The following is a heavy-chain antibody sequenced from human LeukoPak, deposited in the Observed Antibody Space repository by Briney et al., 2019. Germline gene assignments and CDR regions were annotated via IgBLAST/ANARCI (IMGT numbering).Heavy chain of an antibody. J-gene: IGHJ6*03. D-gene: IGHD3/OR15-3a*01. V-gene: IGHV3-74*01. CDR1: GFTFDDYG. Sequence: GSLRLSCAASGFTFDDYGMSWVRQAPGKGLVWVSRINSDGSNTSYADSVKGRFTISRDNAKNTLYLQMNSLRAEDTAVYYCARGGGLYYYYYYMDVWGKGTTVTVSS. CDR2: INSDGSNT. CDR3: ARGGGLYYYYYYMDV.